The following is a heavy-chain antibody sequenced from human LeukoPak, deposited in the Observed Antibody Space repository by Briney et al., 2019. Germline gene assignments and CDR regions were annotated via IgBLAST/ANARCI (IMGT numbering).Heavy chain of an antibody. D-gene: IGHD5-24*01. J-gene: IGHJ6*02. CDR1: GGSISNGDHY. CDR3: ARDQIEMATIMDYYYGMDV. V-gene: IGHV4-31*03. Sequence: SETLSLTCTVSGGSISNGDHYWSWIRQHPGKGLEWIGHIYYSGSTYYNPSLKSRGIISVETSKNQFSLKLSSVTAADTAVYYCARDQIEMATIMDYYYGMDVWGQGTTVTVSS. CDR2: IYYSGST.